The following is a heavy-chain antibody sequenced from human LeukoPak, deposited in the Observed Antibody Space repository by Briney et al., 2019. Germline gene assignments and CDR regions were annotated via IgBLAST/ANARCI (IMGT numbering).Heavy chain of an antibody. D-gene: IGHD4-23*01. CDR3: ARNSRYYYYYYMDV. Sequence: GGSLRLSCAASGFTFSSYAMHWVRQAPGKGLEWAAVISYDGSNKYYADSVKGRFTISRDNSKNTLYLQMNSLRAEDTAVYYCARNSRYYYYYYMDVWGKGTTVTVSS. J-gene: IGHJ6*03. CDR1: GFTFSSYA. V-gene: IGHV3-30*04. CDR2: ISYDGSNK.